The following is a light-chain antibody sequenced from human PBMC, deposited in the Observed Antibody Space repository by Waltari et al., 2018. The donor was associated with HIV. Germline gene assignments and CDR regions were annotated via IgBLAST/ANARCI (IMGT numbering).Light chain of an antibody. CDR1: QSLTHDNGFNY. J-gene: IGKJ1*01. CDR2: LAS. Sequence: ILVTQSPQFLSVTSGEPASISCESSQSLTHDNGFNYLDWYVQRAGRSPQLLIHLASSRASDVPAMFSGTVSGTNFTLTISSLESSDVGLYYCMQTLQTPWTFGQGTRV. V-gene: IGKV2-28*01. CDR3: MQTLQTPWT.